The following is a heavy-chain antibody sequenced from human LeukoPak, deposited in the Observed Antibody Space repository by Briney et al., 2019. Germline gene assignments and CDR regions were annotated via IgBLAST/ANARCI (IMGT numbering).Heavy chain of an antibody. Sequence: GESLQISCKGSGYSFTSYWIGWVRQMPGKGLEWMGIIYPGDSDTRYSPSFQGQVTISADKSISTAYLQWSSLRAEDTAVYYCAKAWQQLVSLFDYWGQGTLVTVSS. CDR3: AKAWQQLVSLFDY. CDR2: IYPGDSDT. J-gene: IGHJ4*02. D-gene: IGHD6-13*01. V-gene: IGHV5-51*01. CDR1: GYSFTSYW.